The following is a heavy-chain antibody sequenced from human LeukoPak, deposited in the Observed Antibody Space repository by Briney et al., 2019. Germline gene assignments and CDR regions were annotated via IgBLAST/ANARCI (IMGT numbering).Heavy chain of an antibody. J-gene: IGHJ4*02. CDR3: AKAGSIRFDY. D-gene: IGHD1-26*01. V-gene: IGHV3-23*01. CDR1: GFTFRKHG. CDR2: ISPSGDIT. Sequence: GTLRLSCAASGFTFRKHGMNWVRQAPGKGLEWVSGISPSGDITYYADSVKGRFTISRDNSKNTLYLQMNSLRAEDTAVYYCAKAGSIRFDYWGQGTLVTVSS.